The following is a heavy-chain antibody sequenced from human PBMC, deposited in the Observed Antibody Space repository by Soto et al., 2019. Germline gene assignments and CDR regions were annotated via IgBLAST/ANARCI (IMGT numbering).Heavy chain of an antibody. CDR2: IWSDGINN. V-gene: IGHV3-33*01. CDR3: AIGPGGSGYGAFDL. D-gene: IGHD5-12*01. CDR1: GFTFSNYG. J-gene: IGHJ3*01. Sequence: QVQLVESGGGVVQPGRSLRLSCAASGFTFSNYGLHWVRQAPGKGLEWVAVIWSDGINNKYVDSVKGRFTISRDNSRNTLYLQMESLRPEDTAVYYCAIGPGGSGYGAFDLWGQGTMVTVSS.